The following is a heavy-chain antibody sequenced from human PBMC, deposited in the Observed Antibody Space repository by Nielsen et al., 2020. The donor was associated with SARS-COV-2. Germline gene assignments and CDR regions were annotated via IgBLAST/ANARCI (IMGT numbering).Heavy chain of an antibody. CDR2: IVVGSGNT. CDR3: AADPYSGSYYYYYGMDV. J-gene: IGHJ6*02. V-gene: IGHV1-58*01. CDR1: GFTFPSSA. D-gene: IGHD1-26*01. Sequence: SVKVSCKASGFTFPSSAVQWVRQARGQRLEWIGWIVVGSGNTNYAQKFQERVTITRDMSTSTAYMELSSLRSEDTAVYYCAADPYSGSYYYYYGMDVWGQGTTVTVSS.